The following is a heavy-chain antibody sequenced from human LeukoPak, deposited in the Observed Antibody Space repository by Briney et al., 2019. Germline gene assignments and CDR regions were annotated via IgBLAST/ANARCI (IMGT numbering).Heavy chain of an antibody. V-gene: IGHV1-18*01. D-gene: IGHD3-16*02. Sequence: ASVKVSCKASGYTFTSYGISWVRQAPGHGLEWMGWISAYNGNTNYAQKLQGRVTMTTDTSTSTAYMELRSLRSDDRAVYYCARGYRRSRPTSLDYWGQGTLVTVSS. CDR3: ARGYRRSRPTSLDY. CDR1: GYTFTSYG. CDR2: ISAYNGNT. J-gene: IGHJ4*02.